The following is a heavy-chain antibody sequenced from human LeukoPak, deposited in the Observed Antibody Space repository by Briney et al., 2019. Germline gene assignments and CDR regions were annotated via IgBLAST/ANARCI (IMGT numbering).Heavy chain of an antibody. D-gene: IGHD3-10*01. J-gene: IGHJ4*02. CDR3: ARGYGSGSYKDY. Sequence: WISAYNGNTNYAQKLQGRVTMTTDTSTSTAYMELRSLRSDDTAVYYCARGYGSGSYKDYWGQGTLVTVSS. V-gene: IGHV1-18*01. CDR2: ISAYNGNT.